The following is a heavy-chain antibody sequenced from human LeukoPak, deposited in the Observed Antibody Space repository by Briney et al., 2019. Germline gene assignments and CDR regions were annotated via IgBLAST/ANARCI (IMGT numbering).Heavy chain of an antibody. CDR3: AKVMITVVTTSKLDS. V-gene: IGHV3-30*18. CDR2: MSYDGSVQ. CDR1: GFTFSQYA. D-gene: IGHD4-23*01. J-gene: IGHJ4*02. Sequence: GGSLRLSCAASGFTFSQYAMHWVRQAPGKGLEWVAVMSYDGSVQYYADSVKGRFTISRDNSKNTLYLQMNNLRTDDTAFYYCAKVMITVVTTSKLDSWGQGTLVTVFS.